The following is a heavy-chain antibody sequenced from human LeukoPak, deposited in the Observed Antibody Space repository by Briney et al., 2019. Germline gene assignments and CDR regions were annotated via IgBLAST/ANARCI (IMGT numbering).Heavy chain of an antibody. D-gene: IGHD3-3*01. J-gene: IGHJ5*02. CDR3: ARDNTIFGVAHINH. V-gene: IGHV3-74*01. CDR2: INSDGSST. Sequence: GGSLRLSCAASGFTFSSYWMHWVRQAPGKGLVWVSRINSDGSSTSYADSVKGRFTISRDNAKNSLYLQMNSLRAEDTAVYYCARDNTIFGVAHINHWGQGTLVTVSS. CDR1: GFTFSSYW.